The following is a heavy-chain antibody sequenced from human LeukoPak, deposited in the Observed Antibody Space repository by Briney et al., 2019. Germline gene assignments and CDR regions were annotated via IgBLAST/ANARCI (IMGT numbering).Heavy chain of an antibody. CDR3: AREAPESYGMDV. V-gene: IGHV3-7*03. D-gene: IGHD1-14*01. Sequence: GGSLRLSCAASGLTLSMYWMSWVRQAPGKGLEWVANIKKDGIEKNYVDSVKGRFTISRDNAKNSLYLQMNSLRAEDTAVYYCAREAPESYGMDVWGKGTTVTVSS. J-gene: IGHJ6*04. CDR2: IKKDGIEK. CDR1: GLTLSMYW.